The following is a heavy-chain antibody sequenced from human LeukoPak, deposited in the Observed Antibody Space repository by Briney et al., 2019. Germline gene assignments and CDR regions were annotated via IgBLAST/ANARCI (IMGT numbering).Heavy chain of an antibody. V-gene: IGHV4-39*01. J-gene: IGHJ5*02. D-gene: IGHD2-2*01. Sequence: SETLSLTCTVSGGSISSSNYYWGWIRQPPGKGLVWIGSIHYRGNTYYNPSLKSRVTISVDTSKNQFSLKLSSVTAADTAVYYCARSAPRYCSSTSCYGGLLEFDPWGQGTLVTVSS. CDR2: IHYRGNT. CDR1: GGSISSSNYY. CDR3: ARSAPRYCSSTSCYGGLLEFDP.